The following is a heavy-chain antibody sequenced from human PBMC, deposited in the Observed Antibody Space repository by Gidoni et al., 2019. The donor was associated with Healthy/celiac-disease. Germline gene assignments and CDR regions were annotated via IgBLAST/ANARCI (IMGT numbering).Heavy chain of an antibody. CDR2: MNPNSGNT. Sequence: QVQLVQSGAEVKKPGASVKVSCKASGYTFTSYDINWLRQATGQGLEWMGWMNPNSGNTGYAQKFQGRVTMTRKTAISTAYMELSSLRSEDTAVYYCAKPTLLGSSWQTYYYYYGMDVWGQGTTVTVSS. CDR3: AKPTLLGSSWQTYYYYYGMDV. D-gene: IGHD6-13*01. CDR1: GYTFTSYD. J-gene: IGHJ6*02. V-gene: IGHV1-8*01.